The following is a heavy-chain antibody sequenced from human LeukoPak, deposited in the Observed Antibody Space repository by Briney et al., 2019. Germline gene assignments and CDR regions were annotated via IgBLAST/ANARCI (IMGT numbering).Heavy chain of an antibody. V-gene: IGHV4-34*01. CDR2: INHSGST. J-gene: IGHJ2*01. CDR3: ARGYGGKTPTRYWYFDL. CDR1: GGSFSGYY. D-gene: IGHD4-23*01. Sequence: KPSETLSLTCAVYGGSFSGYYWSWIRQPPGKGLEWIGEINHSGSTNYNPSLKSRVTISVDTSKNQFSLKLSSVTAADTAVYYCARGYGGKTPTRYWYFDLWGRGTLVTVSS.